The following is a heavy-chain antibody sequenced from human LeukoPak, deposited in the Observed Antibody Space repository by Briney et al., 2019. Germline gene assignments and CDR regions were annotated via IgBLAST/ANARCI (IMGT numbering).Heavy chain of an antibody. Sequence: GESLKISWKGSGYSFSSYWIGWVRQMPGKGLEWMGIIYPGDSDTTYSPSFQGQVTISADKSLSTAYLQWSSLKASDTAMYFCARRRSSTLIDYWGQGTLVTVSS. D-gene: IGHD3-10*01. CDR1: GYSFSSYW. CDR2: IYPGDSDT. J-gene: IGHJ4*02. V-gene: IGHV5-51*01. CDR3: ARRRSSTLIDY.